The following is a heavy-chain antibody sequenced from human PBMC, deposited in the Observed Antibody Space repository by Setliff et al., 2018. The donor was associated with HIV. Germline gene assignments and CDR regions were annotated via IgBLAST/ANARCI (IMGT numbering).Heavy chain of an antibody. V-gene: IGHV1-18*01. Sequence: ASVKVSRKASGYTFTNYGITWVRQAPGQGLEWMGWINSYSAKTNYAQKIQGRLTMTIDPSASTAYMELRNLRSDDTAIYYCARSGGSPPYSSGLLILDFWGQGSLVAVSS. D-gene: IGHD6-19*01. CDR2: INSYSAKT. CDR3: ARSGGSPPYSSGLLILDF. CDR1: GYTFTNYG. J-gene: IGHJ4*02.